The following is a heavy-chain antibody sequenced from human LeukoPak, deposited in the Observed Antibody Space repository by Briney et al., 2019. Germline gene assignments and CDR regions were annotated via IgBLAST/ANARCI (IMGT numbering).Heavy chain of an antibody. Sequence: SETLSLTCAVYGGSFSGYYWSWIRQPPGKGLEWIGEINHSGSTNSNPSLKSRVTISIDTSKNQFSLKLSSVTAADTAVYYCARGPDCSGGSCTHRPIDYWDQGTLVTVSS. D-gene: IGHD2-15*01. CDR1: GGSFSGYY. V-gene: IGHV4-34*01. J-gene: IGHJ4*02. CDR2: INHSGST. CDR3: ARGPDCSGGSCTHRPIDY.